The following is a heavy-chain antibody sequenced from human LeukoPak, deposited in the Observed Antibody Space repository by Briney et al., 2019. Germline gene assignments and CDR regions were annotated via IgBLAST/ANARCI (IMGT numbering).Heavy chain of an antibody. CDR1: GFTFGNYA. Sequence: SGGSLRLSCTASGFTFGNYAMSWVRQAPGKGLEWVGFIRSKAYGGTTEYAASVKGRFTISRDDSKSIAYLPMNSLKTEDTAVYYCTRDYDFWSGGDYFDYWGQGTLVTVSS. D-gene: IGHD3-3*01. CDR3: TRDYDFWSGGDYFDY. V-gene: IGHV3-49*04. CDR2: IRSKAYGGTT. J-gene: IGHJ4*02.